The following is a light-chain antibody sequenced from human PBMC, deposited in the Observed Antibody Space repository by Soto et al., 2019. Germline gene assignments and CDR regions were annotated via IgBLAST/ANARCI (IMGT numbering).Light chain of an antibody. V-gene: IGLV1-40*01. Sequence: QSVLTQPPSVSGAPGQRVTISCTGSSSNIGAGYDVHWYQQLPGTAPKLLIYGNSNRPSGVPDRFSGSKSGTSASLAITGLQAEDEADYYCQSYDRFNWVFGGGTKLTVL. J-gene: IGLJ3*02. CDR1: SSNIGAGYD. CDR3: QSYDRFNWV. CDR2: GNS.